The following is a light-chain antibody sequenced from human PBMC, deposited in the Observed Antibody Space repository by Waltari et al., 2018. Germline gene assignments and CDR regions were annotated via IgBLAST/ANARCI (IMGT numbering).Light chain of an antibody. CDR1: QDIMNY. V-gene: IGKV1-33*01. CDR3: QQYDYLPALT. CDR2: DAT. Sequence: DIQMTQSPSSLSASVGDRVTIPCQASQDIMNYLNWFQQKPGKAPKLLIFDATNLETGVPSRFSGSGSGADFTFTISSLQPEDVATYYCQQYDYLPALTFGGGTKVEIK. J-gene: IGKJ4*01.